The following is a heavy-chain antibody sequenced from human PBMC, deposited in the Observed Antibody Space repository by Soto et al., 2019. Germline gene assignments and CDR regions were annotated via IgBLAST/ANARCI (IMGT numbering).Heavy chain of an antibody. CDR3: ARDAGIALTGNYYGMDV. CDR1: GFTFSSYN. Sequence: EVQLAESGGGLEQPGGSLRLSCAASGFTFSSYNMNWVRQSPGKGLEWVSYISSSGSIIYYADSVKGRFTVSRDEAKNSLYLQMNSLRVEDTAVYYCARDAGIALTGNYYGMDVWGQGTTVTVSS. J-gene: IGHJ6*02. D-gene: IGHD6-13*01. V-gene: IGHV3-48*01. CDR2: ISSSGSII.